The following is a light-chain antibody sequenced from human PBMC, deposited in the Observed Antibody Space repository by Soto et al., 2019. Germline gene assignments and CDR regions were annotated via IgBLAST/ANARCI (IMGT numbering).Light chain of an antibody. CDR1: SSDVGTYNY. Sequence: QSVLAQPASVSGSPGQSITISCTGTSSDVGTYNYVSWYQQHPAKAPKLMIYEVNNRPSGVSYRFSGSQSGNTASLTISGLQTEDEADYYCSSYTSSSTQVFGTGTKVTVL. CDR2: EVN. J-gene: IGLJ1*01. CDR3: SSYTSSSTQV. V-gene: IGLV2-14*01.